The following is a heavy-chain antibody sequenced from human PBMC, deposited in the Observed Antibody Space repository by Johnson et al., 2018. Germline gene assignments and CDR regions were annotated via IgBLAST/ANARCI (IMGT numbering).Heavy chain of an antibody. Sequence: QVQLVQSGGALVEPGGSLRLSCAASGFTLSDYYLSWIRQAPGQGLDWVSYSRRAGPIYYGDSVRGRFTISRDNAKHSLYLQMNNLRAEATAVYICGAWSGDSRDLEHWGQGTLVTVSS. CDR3: GAWSGDSRDLEH. CDR2: SRRAGPI. D-gene: IGHD3-3*01. J-gene: IGHJ1*01. CDR1: GFTLSDYY. V-gene: IGHV3-11*01.